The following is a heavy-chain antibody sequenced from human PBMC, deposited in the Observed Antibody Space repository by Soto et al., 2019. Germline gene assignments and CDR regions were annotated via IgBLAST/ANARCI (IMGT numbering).Heavy chain of an antibody. V-gene: IGHV3-7*03. Sequence: GGSLRLSCAASGFTFSSYWMSWVRQAPGKGLEWVANIKQDGSEKYYVDSVKGRFTISRDNAKNSLYLQMNSLRAEDTAVYYCAREYSSNWYTFDACFDYWGQGTLVTVSS. CDR1: GFTFSSYW. CDR3: AREYSSNWYTFDACFDY. CDR2: IKQDGSEK. J-gene: IGHJ4*02. D-gene: IGHD6-13*01.